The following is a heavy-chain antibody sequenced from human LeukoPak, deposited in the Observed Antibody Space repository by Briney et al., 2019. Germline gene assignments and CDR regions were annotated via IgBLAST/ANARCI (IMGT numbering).Heavy chain of an antibody. CDR2: IYYSGST. CDR3: ARDLFTKGVDY. Sequence: SETLSLTCTVSGGSISSYYWSWIRQPPGKGLEWIGYIYYSGSTNYNPSLKSRVTTSVDTSKNQFSLKLSSVTAADTAVYYCARDLFTKGVDYWGQGTLVTVSS. J-gene: IGHJ4*02. D-gene: IGHD3-3*01. V-gene: IGHV4-59*01. CDR1: GGSISSYY.